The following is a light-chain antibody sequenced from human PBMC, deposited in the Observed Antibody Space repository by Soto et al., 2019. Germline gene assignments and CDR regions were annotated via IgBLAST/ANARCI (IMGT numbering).Light chain of an antibody. CDR2: KAS. J-gene: IGKJ4*01. Sequence: DIQMTQSPSTLSASVGDRVTITCRASQRISSWLACYQQKPGKATKSLIYKASTLESGIPSRFSGGGSGTDFTLTISSLQPDDFATYYCQQYDIFSLTFGGGTKVEVK. V-gene: IGKV1-5*03. CDR1: QRISSW. CDR3: QQYDIFSLT.